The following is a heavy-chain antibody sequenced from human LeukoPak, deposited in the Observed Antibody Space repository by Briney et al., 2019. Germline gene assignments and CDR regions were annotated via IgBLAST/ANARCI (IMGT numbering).Heavy chain of an antibody. J-gene: IGHJ4*02. D-gene: IGHD3-22*01. CDR2: MWYDGSNK. CDR3: AQNRYYYDSSGYVVY. CDR1: GFTFSSYG. V-gene: IGHV3-33*06. Sequence: GGSLRLSCAASGFTFSSYGMHWVRQAPGKGLEWVAVMWYDGSNKYYADSVKGRFTISRDNSKNTLYLQMNSLRAEDTAVYYCAQNRYYYDSSGYVVYWGQGTLITVSS.